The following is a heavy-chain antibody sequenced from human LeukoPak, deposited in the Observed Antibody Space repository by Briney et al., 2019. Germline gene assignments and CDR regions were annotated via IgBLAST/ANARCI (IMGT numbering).Heavy chain of an antibody. J-gene: IGHJ6*03. CDR3: ARGRRIQPFYYYYMDV. D-gene: IGHD5-18*01. CDR2: INHSGST. V-gene: IGHV4-34*01. Sequence: SETLSLTCAVSGGSFSGYYWCWIRQPPGKGLEWIGEINHSGSTNYNPSLKSRVTISVDTSKNQFSLKLSSVTAADTAVYYCARGRRIQPFYYYYMDVWGKGTTVTVSS. CDR1: GGSFSGYY.